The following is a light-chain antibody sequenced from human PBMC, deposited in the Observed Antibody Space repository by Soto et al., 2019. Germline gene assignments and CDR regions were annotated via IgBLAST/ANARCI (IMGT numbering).Light chain of an antibody. CDR1: SSDGGGYNY. CDR2: DNN. CDR3: GTWDISLSAVV. J-gene: IGLJ2*01. Sequence: QSALTQPASVSGSPGQSITISCTGTSSDGGGYNYVSWYQQHPGKAPKLFIYDNNLRPSGVPDRFSGSKSGTSATLAITGLQTGDEADYYCGTWDISLSAVVFGGGTKLTVL. V-gene: IGLV2-14*01.